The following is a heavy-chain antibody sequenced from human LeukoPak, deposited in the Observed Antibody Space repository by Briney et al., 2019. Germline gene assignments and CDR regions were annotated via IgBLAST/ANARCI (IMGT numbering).Heavy chain of an antibody. Sequence: SETLSLTCTVSGGSISNYYWSWIRRPPGKGLEWIGYIYYSGSTNYNPSLKSRVTISVDTSKNQFSLKLSSVTTADTAVYYCTRDSRNGYLFDYWGQGTLVTVSS. CDR3: TRDSRNGYLFDY. CDR1: GGSISNYY. CDR2: IYYSGST. J-gene: IGHJ4*02. V-gene: IGHV4-59*01. D-gene: IGHD5-24*01.